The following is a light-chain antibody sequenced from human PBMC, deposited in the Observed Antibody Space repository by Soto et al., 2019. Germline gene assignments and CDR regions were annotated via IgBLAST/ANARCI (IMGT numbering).Light chain of an antibody. CDR3: QQYYDWPT. Sequence: EMVMTQSPATLSLSQGERATVSCRASQRITTVAWYQQKPGQAPSLLIYGLSIRAPGVPARFSVSGSGTEFTLTISSLQSEDFAVYFCQQYYDWPTFGQGTKVDI. CDR1: QRITT. V-gene: IGKV3-15*01. CDR2: GLS. J-gene: IGKJ1*01.